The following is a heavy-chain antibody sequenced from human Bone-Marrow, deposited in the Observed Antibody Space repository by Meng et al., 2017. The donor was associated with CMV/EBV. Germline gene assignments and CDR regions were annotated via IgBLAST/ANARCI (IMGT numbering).Heavy chain of an antibody. D-gene: IGHD3-3*01. Sequence: ASLKVSCKASGYMFTDYYMHWVRQAPGQGLEWMGRINPNSGGTKFSQNFQGRVTMTRDTSVSTAYMELSRLKSDDTAVYYCARVRTRTIFGVVDYYFDYWGQGTLVTVSS. V-gene: IGHV1-2*06. J-gene: IGHJ4*02. CDR3: ARVRTRTIFGVVDYYFDY. CDR1: GYMFTDYY. CDR2: INPNSGGT.